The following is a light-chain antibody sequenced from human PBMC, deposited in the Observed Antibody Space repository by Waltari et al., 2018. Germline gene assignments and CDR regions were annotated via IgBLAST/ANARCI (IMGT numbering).Light chain of an antibody. Sequence: EIVLTQSPGTLSLSPGERATLSCRASQSVSSSYLAWYQQKPGQAPRLLIYGACSRATGIPDRFSGSGSGTDFTLTISRLEPEDFAVYYCQQYVTSPLAFGQGTRLEIK. CDR3: QQYVTSPLA. CDR1: QSVSSSY. CDR2: GAC. J-gene: IGKJ5*01. V-gene: IGKV3-20*01.